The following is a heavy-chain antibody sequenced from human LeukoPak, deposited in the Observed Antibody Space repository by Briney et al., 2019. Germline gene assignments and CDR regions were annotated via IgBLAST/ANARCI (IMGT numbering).Heavy chain of an antibody. Sequence: PSGTLSLTCGVSGDSISSSNWWSWVRQAPGKGLEWVSSLNPSSGSTYYADSVKGRFTISGDNSKNTLYLQMNSLRAEDTAIYYCAKEHMAAAVYYFDYWGQGTLVTVSS. D-gene: IGHD6-13*01. V-gene: IGHV3-23*01. J-gene: IGHJ4*02. CDR1: GDSISSSN. CDR2: LNPSSGST. CDR3: AKEHMAAAVYYFDY.